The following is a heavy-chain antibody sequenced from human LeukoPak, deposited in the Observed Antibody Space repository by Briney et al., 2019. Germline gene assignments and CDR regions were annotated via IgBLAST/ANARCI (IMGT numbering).Heavy chain of an antibody. V-gene: IGHV3-23*01. CDR3: AKTREPPRGAFDI. J-gene: IGHJ3*02. CDR2: ISGSGGST. Sequence: PGGSLRLSCAASGFTFGSYAMNWVRQAPGKGLEWVSTISGSGGSTYYADSVKGRFTISRDNSKNTLYMQMNSLRADDTAVYYCAKTREPPRGAFDIWGQGTMVTVSS. D-gene: IGHD1-26*01. CDR1: GFTFGSYA.